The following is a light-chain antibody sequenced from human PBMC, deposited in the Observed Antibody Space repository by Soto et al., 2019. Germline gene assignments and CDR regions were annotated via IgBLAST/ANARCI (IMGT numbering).Light chain of an antibody. CDR3: SSYADSNSYV. J-gene: IGLJ1*01. CDR2: EVT. Sequence: QSVVTQPPSASGSPGQSVTIYYTGTSSDVGGYNYVYWYQQHPGKAPKLMIYEVTKRPSGVPDRFSGSKSGNTASLTVSELQAEDEADYYCSSYADSNSYVFGTGTKVTVL. V-gene: IGLV2-8*01. CDR1: SSDVGGYNY.